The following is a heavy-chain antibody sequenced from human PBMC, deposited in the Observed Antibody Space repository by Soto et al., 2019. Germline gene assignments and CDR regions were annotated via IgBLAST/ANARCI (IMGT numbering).Heavy chain of an antibody. V-gene: IGHV3-23*01. Sequence: EVQLLESGGGLVQPEGSLRLSCTGSGFTFSNFAMSWVRQAPGKGLEWVSSINYNGVGTYYADSVKGRFTISRDNSKNTLFLLINSLRVEDAAIYYCASSESYHKATYWGQGTVVTVSS. D-gene: IGHD3-10*01. J-gene: IGHJ4*02. CDR2: INYNGVGT. CDR1: GFTFSNFA. CDR3: ASSESYHKATY.